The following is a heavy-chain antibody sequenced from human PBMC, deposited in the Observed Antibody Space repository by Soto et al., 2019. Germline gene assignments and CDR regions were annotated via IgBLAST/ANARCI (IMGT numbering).Heavy chain of an antibody. CDR2: ISGSGGST. CDR1: GFTFSSYA. V-gene: IGHV3-23*01. J-gene: IGHJ3*02. CDR3: AKDRIVLMVYADWKLGAFDI. Sequence: EVQLLESGGGLVQPGGSLRLSCAASGFTFSSYAMSWVRQAPGKGLEWVSAISGSGGSTYYADSVKGRFTISRDNSKNPPYPQMNSLKAEDTAVYYCAKDRIVLMVYADWKLGAFDIWGQGTMVTVSS. D-gene: IGHD2-8*01.